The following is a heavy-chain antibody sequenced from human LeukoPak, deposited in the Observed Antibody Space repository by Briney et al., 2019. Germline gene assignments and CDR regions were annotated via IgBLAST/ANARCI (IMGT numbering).Heavy chain of an antibody. CDR1: GGSFSGYY. CDR2: IYHSGSN. Sequence: PSETLSLTCAVYGGSFSGYYWSWIRQPPGEGLEWIWDIYHSGSNNYNPSPKRRVTLSIDTSKNQFSLKLSSVAAADTAVYFCARRYSSSWYARGYFDYWGQGTLVTVSS. V-gene: IGHV4-34*01. J-gene: IGHJ4*02. CDR3: ARRYSSSWYARGYFDY. D-gene: IGHD6-13*01.